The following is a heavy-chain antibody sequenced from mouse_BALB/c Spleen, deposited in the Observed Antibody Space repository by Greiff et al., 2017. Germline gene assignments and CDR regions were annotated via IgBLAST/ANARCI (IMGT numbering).Heavy chain of an antibody. CDR1: GYTFTSYW. Sequence: VQLQQSGAELAKPGASVKMSCKASGYTFTSYWMHWVKQRPGQGLEWIGYINPSTGYTEYNQKFKDKATLTADKSSSTAYMQLSSLTSEDTAVSYCARGGYGNRDYYAMDYWGQGTSVTVSS. CDR2: INPSTGYT. V-gene: IGHV1-7*01. CDR3: ARGGYGNRDYYAMDY. D-gene: IGHD2-1*01. J-gene: IGHJ4*01.